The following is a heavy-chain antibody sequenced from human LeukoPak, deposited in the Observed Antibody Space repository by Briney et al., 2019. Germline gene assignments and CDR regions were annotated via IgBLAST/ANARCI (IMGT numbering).Heavy chain of an antibody. CDR3: ARTDCSGGSCYSEGGYYFDY. J-gene: IGHJ4*02. Sequence: GGSLGLSCAASGFTFSSYAMSWVRQAPGKGLEWVSAISGSGNDIFDADSVKGRFTISRDNSKNMLCLPMDSLRAEDTAVYYCARTDCSGGSCYSEGGYYFDYWGQGTLVTVSS. V-gene: IGHV3-23*01. CDR1: GFTFSSYA. CDR2: ISGSGNDI. D-gene: IGHD2-15*01.